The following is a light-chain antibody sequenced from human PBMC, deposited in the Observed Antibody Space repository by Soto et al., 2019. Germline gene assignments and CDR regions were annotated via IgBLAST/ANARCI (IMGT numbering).Light chain of an antibody. J-gene: IGKJ1*01. Sequence: DINTTQSPSKLAASVGYRFTVPCRASQSISSWLAWYQQKPGKAPKLLIYDASSLESGVPSRFSGSGSGTEFTLTISSLQPDDFATYYCQQYNSYPWTFGQGTKVDIK. CDR2: DAS. V-gene: IGKV1-5*01. CDR1: QSISSW. CDR3: QQYNSYPWT.